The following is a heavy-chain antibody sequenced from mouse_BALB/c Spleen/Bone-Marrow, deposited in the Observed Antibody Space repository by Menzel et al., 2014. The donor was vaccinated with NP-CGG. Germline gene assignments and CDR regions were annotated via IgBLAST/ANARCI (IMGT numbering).Heavy chain of an antibody. CDR2: IWGDGST. V-gene: IGHV2-6-7*01. J-gene: IGHJ2*01. D-gene: IGHD1-1*01. Sequence: QVQLQQSGPGLVAPSQSLSITCTVSGFSLTDYGVNWVRQPPGKNLEWLGMIWGDGSTDYNSALKSRLSISKDNSQSQVFLKMNSLETDDTARYYCARDLYYYGLDYWSQGTTRTVSS. CDR3: ARDLYYYGLDY. CDR1: GFSLTDYG.